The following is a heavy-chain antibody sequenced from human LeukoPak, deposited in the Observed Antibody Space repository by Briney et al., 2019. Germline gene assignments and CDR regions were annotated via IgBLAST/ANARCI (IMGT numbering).Heavy chain of an antibody. CDR2: IRYDGSNK. J-gene: IGHJ4*02. D-gene: IGHD3-10*01. CDR1: GFTFSNHG. CDR3: AKDGTRGIRFGKIAHYFDY. Sequence: GGSLRLSCAASGFTFSNHGMHWVRQAPGKGLEWEAFIRYDGSNKYYADSVKGRFTISRDSSKNTLYLQMNSLGVEDTAVYYCAKDGTRGIRFGKIAHYFDYWGQGSLVTVSS. V-gene: IGHV3-30*02.